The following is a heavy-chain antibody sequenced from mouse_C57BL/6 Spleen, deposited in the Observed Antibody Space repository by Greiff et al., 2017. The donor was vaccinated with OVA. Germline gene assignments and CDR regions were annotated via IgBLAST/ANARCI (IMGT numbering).Heavy chain of an antibody. CDR1: GYTFTSYW. J-gene: IGHJ4*01. V-gene: IGHV1-64*01. D-gene: IGHD2-10*01. Sequence: VQLQQPGAELVKPGASVKLSCKASGYTFTSYWMHWVKQRPGQGLEWIGMIHPNSGSTNYNEKFKSKATLTVDKSSSTAYMQLSSLTSEDSAVYYCARAYPMGAMDYWGQGTSVTVSS. CDR2: IHPNSGST. CDR3: ARAYPMGAMDY.